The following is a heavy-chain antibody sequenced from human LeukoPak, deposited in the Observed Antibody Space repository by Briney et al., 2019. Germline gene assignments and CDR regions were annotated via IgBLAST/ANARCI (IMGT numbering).Heavy chain of an antibody. J-gene: IGHJ4*02. Sequence: GRSLRLSCAASGFTFSSYAMHWVRQAPGKGLEWVAVISYDGSNKYYADSVKGRFTISRDNSKNTLYLQMNSLRAEDTAVYYCARGGGELRLFDYWGQRTLVTVSS. V-gene: IGHV3-30-3*01. CDR1: GFTFSSYA. D-gene: IGHD1-26*01. CDR2: ISYDGSNK. CDR3: ARGGGELRLFDY.